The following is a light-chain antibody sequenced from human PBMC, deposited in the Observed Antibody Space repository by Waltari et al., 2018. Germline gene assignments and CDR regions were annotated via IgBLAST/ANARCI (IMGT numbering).Light chain of an antibody. CDR1: IRAYSY. CDR3: SSNVGRSALI. V-gene: IGLV2-14*01. Sequence: QSALTQPASVSGPPGQSITISCSGSIRAYSYVSWYQHYPGKPTKLLIYEVTSRPSGVSHRFSGSKSGNTASLTISGLQSEDEADYFCSSNVGRSALIFGGGTKVTVL. CDR2: EVT. J-gene: IGLJ2*01.